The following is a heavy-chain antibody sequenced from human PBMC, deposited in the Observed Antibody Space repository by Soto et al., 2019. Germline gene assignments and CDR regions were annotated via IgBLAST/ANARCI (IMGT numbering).Heavy chain of an antibody. J-gene: IGHJ4*02. V-gene: IGHV4-39*02. Sequence: SETLSLTCTVSGASISSSTYYWGWIRQPPGKGLEWIGSIYYSGSTYYNPSLKSRVTISVDTSKNQFSLKLSSMTAADTAVYYCARVPEFTYGHYFDYWGQGTLVTVAS. D-gene: IGHD3-10*01. CDR2: IYYSGST. CDR3: ARVPEFTYGHYFDY. CDR1: GASISSSTYY.